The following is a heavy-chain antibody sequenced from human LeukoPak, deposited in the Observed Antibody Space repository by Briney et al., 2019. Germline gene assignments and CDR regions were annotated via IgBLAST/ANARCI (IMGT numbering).Heavy chain of an antibody. V-gene: IGHV4-61*02. CDR2: ISSSGST. Sequence: SETLSLTCTVSGDSISSGDYYWSRIRQPAGKGLEWIGRISSSGSTNYNPSLKSRVTISVDTSKNQFSLKLSSVTAADTAVYYCARGQGATVPQVGKNWFDPWGQGTRVIVSS. CDR3: ARGQGATVPQVGKNWFDP. CDR1: GDSISSGDYY. D-gene: IGHD1-26*01. J-gene: IGHJ5*02.